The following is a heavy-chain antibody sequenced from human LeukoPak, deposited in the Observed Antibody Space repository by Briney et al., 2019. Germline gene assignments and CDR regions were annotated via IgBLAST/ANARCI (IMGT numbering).Heavy chain of an antibody. Sequence: ASVKVSCKASGYTFTSYGISWVRQAPGQGLEWMGWTSAYNGNTNYAQKLQGRVTMTTDTSTSTAYMELRSLRSDDTAVYYCAREGTNNIVGATPIDYWGQGTLVTVSS. CDR3: AREGTNNIVGATPIDY. CDR2: TSAYNGNT. J-gene: IGHJ4*02. CDR1: GYTFTSYG. V-gene: IGHV1-18*01. D-gene: IGHD1-26*01.